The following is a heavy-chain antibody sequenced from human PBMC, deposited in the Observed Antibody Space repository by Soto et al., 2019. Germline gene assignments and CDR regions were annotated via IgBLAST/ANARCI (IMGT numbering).Heavy chain of an antibody. CDR1: VYTFTTYG. D-gene: IGHD2-8*01. CDR3: ARVGNNGWPLEYDY. V-gene: IGHV1-18*04. CDR2: IGGYNGDS. J-gene: IGHJ4*02. Sequence: QPQLVQSGPEVRKPGASVNVSCKASVYTFTTYGISWVRQAPGQGLEWMGWIGGYNGDSHNAQKFQGRLTMTRDTSTKTAYMELRSLRSDDTAVYYCARVGNNGWPLEYDYGGQGTLVIVSS.